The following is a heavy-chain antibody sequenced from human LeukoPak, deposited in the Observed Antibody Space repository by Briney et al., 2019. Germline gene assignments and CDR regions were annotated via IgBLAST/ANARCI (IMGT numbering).Heavy chain of an antibody. Sequence: GGSLRLSCAASGFTVSSNYMSWVRQAPGKGLEWVSVIYSGGSTYYADSVKSRFTISRDNSKNTLYLQMNSLRAEDTAVYYCAGEYYYDSSGSPYWGQGTLVTVSS. CDR2: IYSGGST. V-gene: IGHV3-66*01. CDR3: AGEYYYDSSGSPY. D-gene: IGHD3-22*01. CDR1: GFTVSSNY. J-gene: IGHJ4*02.